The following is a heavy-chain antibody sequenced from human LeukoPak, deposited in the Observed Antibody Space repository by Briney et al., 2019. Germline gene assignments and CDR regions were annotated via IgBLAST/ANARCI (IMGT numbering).Heavy chain of an antibody. J-gene: IGHJ4*02. Sequence: SETLSLTCTVSGGSVSSGSYYWNWIRQPPGKGLEWLAYIYYSGSTDYNPSLKSRVTISVDTSKNQFSLKLSSVTAADTAVYYCARDGGYSYGYPPHFDYWGQGTLVTVSS. CDR2: IYYSGST. D-gene: IGHD5-18*01. CDR1: GGSVSSGSYY. CDR3: ARDGGYSYGYPPHFDY. V-gene: IGHV4-61*01.